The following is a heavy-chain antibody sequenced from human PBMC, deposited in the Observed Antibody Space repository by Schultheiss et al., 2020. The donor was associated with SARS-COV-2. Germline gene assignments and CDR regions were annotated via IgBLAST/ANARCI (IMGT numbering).Heavy chain of an antibody. D-gene: IGHD2-21*01. CDR3: AREQVSIDYYYYGMDV. V-gene: IGHV3-48*01. CDR1: GFTVSSNY. CDR2: ISSSGSTI. Sequence: GGSLRLSCAASGFTVSSNYMSWVRQAPGKGLEWVSYISSSGSTIYYADSVKGRFTISRDNSKNTLYLQMNSLRAEDTAVYYCAREQVSIDYYYYGMDVWGQGTTVTVSS. J-gene: IGHJ6*02.